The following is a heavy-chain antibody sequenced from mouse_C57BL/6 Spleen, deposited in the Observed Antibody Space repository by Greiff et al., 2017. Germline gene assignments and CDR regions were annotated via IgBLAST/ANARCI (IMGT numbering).Heavy chain of an antibody. CDR1: GYTFTDYY. V-gene: IGHV1-19*01. CDR3: ARGDYGQATPYYAMDY. J-gene: IGHJ4*01. CDR2: INPYNGGT. Sequence: EVQLQQSGPVLVKPGASVKMSCKASGYTFTDYYMNWVKQSHGKSLEWIGVINPYNGGTSYNQKFKGKATLTVDKSSSTAYMELNSLTSEDSAVYYCARGDYGQATPYYAMDYWGQGTSVTVSS. D-gene: IGHD2-4*01.